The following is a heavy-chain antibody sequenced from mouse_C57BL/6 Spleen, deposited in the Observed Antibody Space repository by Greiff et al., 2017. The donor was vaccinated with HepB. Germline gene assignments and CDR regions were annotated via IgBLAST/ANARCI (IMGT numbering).Heavy chain of an antibody. CDR2: IYPGSGNT. CDR3: ERSGDHYGSSPYWYFDV. D-gene: IGHD1-1*01. Sequence: QVQLQQSGAELVRPGASVKLSCKASGYTFTDYYINWVKQRPGQGLEWIARIYPGSGNTYYNEKFKGKATLNAEKSSSTAYMRLSSLTSEDSAVYVCERSGDHYGSSPYWYFDVWGTGTTVTVSS. J-gene: IGHJ1*03. CDR1: GYTFTDYY. V-gene: IGHV1-76*01.